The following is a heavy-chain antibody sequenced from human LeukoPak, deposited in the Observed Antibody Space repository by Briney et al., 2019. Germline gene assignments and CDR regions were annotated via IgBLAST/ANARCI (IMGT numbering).Heavy chain of an antibody. V-gene: IGHV3-9*01. D-gene: IGHD4-17*01. CDR3: AKADYGDYYFDY. Sequence: GGSLRLSCAASGFTFDDYAMHWVRQAPGKGLEWVSGISWNSGSIGYADSVKGRFTISRDNAKNSLYLQMNSLRAEDTALYYCAKADYGDYYFDYWGQGTLVTVSS. J-gene: IGHJ4*02. CDR1: GFTFDDYA. CDR2: ISWNSGSI.